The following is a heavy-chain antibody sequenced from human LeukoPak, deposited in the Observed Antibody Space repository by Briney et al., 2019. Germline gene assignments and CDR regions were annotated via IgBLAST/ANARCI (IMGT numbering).Heavy chain of an antibody. CDR3: ARPPFEYSSSSGWFDP. Sequence: GGSLRLSXAASGFTFSSFSMNWVRQAPGKGLEWVSYISSGSSYIYYADSVKGRFTISRDNAKNSLYLQMNSLRAEDTAVYYCARPPFEYSSSSGWFDPWGQGTLVTVSS. D-gene: IGHD6-6*01. CDR2: ISSGSSYI. CDR1: GFTFSSFS. V-gene: IGHV3-21*01. J-gene: IGHJ5*02.